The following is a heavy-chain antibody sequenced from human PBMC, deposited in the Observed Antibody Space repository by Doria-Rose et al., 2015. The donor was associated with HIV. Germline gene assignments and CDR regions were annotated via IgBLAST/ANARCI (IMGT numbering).Heavy chain of an antibody. J-gene: IGHJ4*02. D-gene: IGHD6-13*01. CDR2: IFSDDER. CDR1: GVSLSSPGMG. Sequence: QVTLKEPGPVLVKPTETLTLTCTVSGVSLSSPGMGVSWIRQPPGKALEWLANIFSDDERSYKTSLKSRLTISRGTSKSQVVLTMTYMDPVDTATYYCARIKSSRWYHKYYFDFWGQGTLVIVSA. V-gene: IGHV2-26*01. CDR3: ARIKSSRWYHKYYFDF.